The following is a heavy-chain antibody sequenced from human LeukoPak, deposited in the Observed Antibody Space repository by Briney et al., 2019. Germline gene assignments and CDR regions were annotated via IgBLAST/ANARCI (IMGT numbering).Heavy chain of an antibody. V-gene: IGHV3-30*03. CDR2: ISHDGGSE. J-gene: IGHJ5*02. CDR3: ARAARADCTSPTCHSWLAP. D-gene: IGHD2/OR15-2a*01. CDR1: GFTIGNHG. Sequence: GTSLRLSCVVSGFTIGNHGMHWVRQAPGKGLEWVAMISHDGGSEHYGDSVKGRLTISRDNSKNTLYLQMNSLRAEDTAVYYCARAARADCTSPTCHSWLAPWGQGTQVTVSS.